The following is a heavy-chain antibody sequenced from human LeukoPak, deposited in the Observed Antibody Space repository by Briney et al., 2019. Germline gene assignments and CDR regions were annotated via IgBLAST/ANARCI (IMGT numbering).Heavy chain of an antibody. Sequence: ASVKVSCKASGYTFTSYYMHWVRQAPGQGLEWMGIINPSGGSTSYAQKFQGRVTMTRDTSTSTVYMELSSLRSEDTAVYYCARAGRPSIVVVTAADYWGQGTLVTVSS. CDR3: ARAGRPSIVVVTAADY. CDR1: GYTFTSYY. CDR2: INPSGGST. V-gene: IGHV1-46*01. J-gene: IGHJ4*02. D-gene: IGHD2-21*02.